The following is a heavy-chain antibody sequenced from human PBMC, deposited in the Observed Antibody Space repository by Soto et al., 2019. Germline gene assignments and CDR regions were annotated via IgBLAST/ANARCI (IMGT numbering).Heavy chain of an antibody. D-gene: IGHD3-16*01. CDR1: GFIFSNYD. V-gene: IGHV3-13*05. Sequence: EVQLVESGGGLVQPGGSLRLSCAATGFIFSNYDMHWVRQVRGKGLEWVSAIGTAGNPHYSGSVKGRFTISRENAKNSLYLQMNSLRAGDTAVYYWARAGGVYGMDVWGQGTTVTVAS. CDR2: IGTAGNP. CDR3: ARAGGVYGMDV. J-gene: IGHJ6*02.